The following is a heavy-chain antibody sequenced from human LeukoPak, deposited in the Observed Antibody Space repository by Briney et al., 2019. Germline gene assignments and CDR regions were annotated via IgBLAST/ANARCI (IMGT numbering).Heavy chain of an antibody. V-gene: IGHV1-69*01. CDR3: AGVGRDPPPPYWYFDL. Sequence: SVKVSCKASGGTFSSYAISWVRQAPGQGLEWMGGIIPIFGTANYAQKFQGRVTITADESTSTAYMELSSLRSEDTAVYYCAGVGRDPPPPYWYFDLWGRGTLVTVSS. CDR2: IIPIFGTA. CDR1: GGTFSSYA. J-gene: IGHJ2*01.